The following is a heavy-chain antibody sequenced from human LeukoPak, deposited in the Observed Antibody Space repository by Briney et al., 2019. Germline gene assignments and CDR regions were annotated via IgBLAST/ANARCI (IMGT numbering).Heavy chain of an antibody. CDR2: IYYSGST. V-gene: IGHV4-39*01. CDR1: GGSISSSSYY. J-gene: IGHJ4*02. Sequence: SGTLSLTCTVSGGSISSSSYYWGWIRQPPGKGLEWIGSIYYSGSTYYNPSLKSRVTISVDTSKNQFSLKLSSVTAADTAVYYCARLRGVVTAVWGQGTLVTVSS. D-gene: IGHD2-21*02. CDR3: ARLRGVVTAV.